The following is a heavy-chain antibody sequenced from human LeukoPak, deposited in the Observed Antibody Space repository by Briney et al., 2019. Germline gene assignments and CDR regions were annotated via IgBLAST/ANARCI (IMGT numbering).Heavy chain of an antibody. CDR2: ISYDGSNK. Sequence: GGSLRLSCAASGFTFSSYAMHWVLQAPGKGLEWVAVISYDGSNKYYADSVKGRFTISRDNSKNTLYLQMNSLRAEDTAVYYCARDEGSRTGTTIDYWGQGTLVTVSS. V-gene: IGHV3-30*04. CDR3: ARDEGSRTGTTIDY. D-gene: IGHD1-1*01. CDR1: GFTFSSYA. J-gene: IGHJ4*02.